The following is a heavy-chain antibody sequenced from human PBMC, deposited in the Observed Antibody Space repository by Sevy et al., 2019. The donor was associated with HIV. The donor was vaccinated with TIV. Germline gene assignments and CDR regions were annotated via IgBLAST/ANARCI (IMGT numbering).Heavy chain of an antibody. D-gene: IGHD2-8*01. V-gene: IGHV3-74*01. CDR1: GFTFSTYW. Sequence: GGSLRLSCAASGFTFSTYWMHWVRQVPGKGLVWVSRINSDGSGTTYAGSVKGRFTISRDNAKNTLYLQMNSLRVEDTAVYYCARDPRMYGDYLLAYFDSWGQGTLVTVSS. J-gene: IGHJ4*02. CDR2: INSDGSGT. CDR3: ARDPRMYGDYLLAYFDS.